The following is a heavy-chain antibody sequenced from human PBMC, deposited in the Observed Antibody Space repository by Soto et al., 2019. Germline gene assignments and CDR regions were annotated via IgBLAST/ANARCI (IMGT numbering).Heavy chain of an antibody. CDR1: GGSISSGGYY. D-gene: IGHD1-1*01. J-gene: IGHJ4*02. CDR3: ARGSWKGTPDY. V-gene: IGHV4-31*03. CDR2: IYYSGST. Sequence: QVQLQESGPGLVKPSQTLSLTCTVSGGSISSGGYYWSWIRQHPGKGLEWIGYIYYSGSTYYNPSLKSXDTXSXDTSKNQFSLKLSSVTAADTAVYYCARGSWKGTPDYWGQGTLVTVSS.